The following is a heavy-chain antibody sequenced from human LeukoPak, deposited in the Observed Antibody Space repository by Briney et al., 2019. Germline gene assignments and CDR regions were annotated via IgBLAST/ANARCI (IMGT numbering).Heavy chain of an antibody. CDR3: ARVPFTSSLGDYFDY. CDR1: GFTTSGNY. V-gene: IGHV3-66*01. CDR2: IYSGGRT. J-gene: IGHJ4*02. D-gene: IGHD6-13*01. Sequence: GGSLRLSCAASGFTTSGNYITWVRQAPGKGLQWVSVIYSGGRTNYADSVKGRFSISRDNSNDTVYLQSNSLRTEDTAVYFCARVPFTSSLGDYFDYWGQGTLVTVSS.